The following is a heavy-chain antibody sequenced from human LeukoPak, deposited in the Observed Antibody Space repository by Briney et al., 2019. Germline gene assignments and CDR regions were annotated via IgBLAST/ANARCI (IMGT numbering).Heavy chain of an antibody. J-gene: IGHJ6*03. V-gene: IGHV4-39*01. D-gene: IGHD6-19*01. CDR1: GGSINSRSYF. CDR3: ARESLTEGGWNYYYYMDV. Sequence: SETLSLTCTVSGGSINSRSYFWGWIRQPPGKGLEWIGSIFYSGSTYYNPSLKSRVTISVDASKDQFSLKLSSVTATDTAVYYCARESLTEGGWNYYYYMDVWGKGTTVTVSS. CDR2: IFYSGST.